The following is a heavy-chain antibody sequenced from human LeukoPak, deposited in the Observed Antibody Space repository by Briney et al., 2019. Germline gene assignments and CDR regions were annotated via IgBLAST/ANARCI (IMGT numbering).Heavy chain of an antibody. CDR2: ISGSSSYI. J-gene: IGHJ4*01. CDR3: AKDYDVLTGAIDF. Sequence: GGSLRLSCAASGFTFSSYSMNWVRQAPGKGLEWVSSISGSSSYIYYADSVKGRFTISRDNAKNSLYLQMNSLRAEDTAFYYCAKDYDVLTGAIDFWGHGTLVTVSS. V-gene: IGHV3-21*04. D-gene: IGHD3-9*01. CDR1: GFTFSSYS.